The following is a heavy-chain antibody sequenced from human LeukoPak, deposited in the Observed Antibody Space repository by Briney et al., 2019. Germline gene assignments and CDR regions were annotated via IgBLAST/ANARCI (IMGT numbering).Heavy chain of an antibody. J-gene: IGHJ4*02. CDR3: ARVNVCPRCHFDY. Sequence: GGSLRLSCAASGFTFSSYAMSWVRQAPGKGLEWVSSFSAGGGSAYYADSVKGRFTISRDNSKNTLYLQMNSLRAEDTAVYYCARVNVCPRCHFDYWGQGTLVTVSS. D-gene: IGHD3-16*01. CDR2: FSAGGGSA. V-gene: IGHV3-23*01. CDR1: GFTFSSYA.